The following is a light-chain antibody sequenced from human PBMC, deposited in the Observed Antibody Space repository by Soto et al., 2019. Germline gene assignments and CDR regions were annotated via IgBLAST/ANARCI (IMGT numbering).Light chain of an antibody. CDR1: SSDVGTYNS. J-gene: IGLJ1*01. Sequence: QSLLTQPADVSGSPGQSITISCPGTSSDVGTYNSVSWYQQYPGKAPKLMIHDVSNRPSGVSNRFSGSKSGNTASLTISGLQAEDEADYYCSSYTSSSSYVFGSGTKVTGL. V-gene: IGLV2-14*01. CDR3: SSYTSSSSYV. CDR2: DVS.